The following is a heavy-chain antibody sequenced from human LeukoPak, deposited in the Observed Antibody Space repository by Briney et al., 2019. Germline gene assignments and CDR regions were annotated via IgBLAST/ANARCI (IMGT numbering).Heavy chain of an antibody. CDR1: GGTFSSYA. J-gene: IGHJ5*02. CDR2: MNPNSGNT. CDR3: ARGHGAPSDFDP. V-gene: IGHV1-8*02. Sequence: GSSVKVSCKASGGTFSSYAISWVRQATGQGLEWMGWMNPNSGNTGYAQKFQGRVTMTRNTSISTAYMELSSLRSEDTAVYYCARGHGAPSDFDPWGQGTLVTVSS. D-gene: IGHD4-17*01.